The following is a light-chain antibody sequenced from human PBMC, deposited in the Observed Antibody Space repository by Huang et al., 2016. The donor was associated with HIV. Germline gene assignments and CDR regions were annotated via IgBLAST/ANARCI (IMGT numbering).Light chain of an antibody. CDR1: QGISSF. Sequence: IQLTQSPSSLSASVGDRVTITCRASQGISSFLAWYQQKPGKAPKLLMYAASTLHSGVPLRFSGSGSGTDFTLTISSLQPEDFATYYCQQFINYPLTFGGGTKVEIK. CDR2: AAS. J-gene: IGKJ4*01. V-gene: IGKV1-9*01. CDR3: QQFINYPLT.